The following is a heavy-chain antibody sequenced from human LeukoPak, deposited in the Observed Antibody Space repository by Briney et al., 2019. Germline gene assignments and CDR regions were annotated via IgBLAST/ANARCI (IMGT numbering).Heavy chain of an antibody. J-gene: IGHJ4*02. CDR2: IYHSGST. Sequence: SETLSLTCTVSGYSISSGYYWGWIRRPPGKGLEWIGSIYHSGSTYYNPSLKSRVTISVDTSKNQFSLKLSSVTAADTAVYYCARDGYNYGREDYWGQGTLVTVSS. V-gene: IGHV4-38-2*02. CDR3: ARDGYNYGREDY. CDR1: GYSISSGYY. D-gene: IGHD5-24*01.